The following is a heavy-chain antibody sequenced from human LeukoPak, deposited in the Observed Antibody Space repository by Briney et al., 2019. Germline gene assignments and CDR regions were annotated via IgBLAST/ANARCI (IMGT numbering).Heavy chain of an antibody. D-gene: IGHD3-22*01. CDR1: GFTFSSYW. Sequence: PGGSLRLSCAASGFTFSSYWMHWVRQAPGKGLVWVPRINSEGRSTIYADSVKGRFTISRDNAKNTLYLQMNSLRAEDTAVYYCARDSLYYTGVGDYFDYWGQGTLVTVSS. J-gene: IGHJ4*02. CDR3: ARDSLYYTGVGDYFDY. V-gene: IGHV3-74*01. CDR2: INSEGRST.